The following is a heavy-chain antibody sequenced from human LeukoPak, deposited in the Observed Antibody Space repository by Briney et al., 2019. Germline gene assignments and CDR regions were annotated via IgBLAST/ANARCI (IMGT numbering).Heavy chain of an antibody. Sequence: GGSLGLSCATSGFTFSSSWMSWVRQTPGKGLEWVANIKQDGSEKYYVDSVKGRFTISRENAKNSLYLQMNRLRAEDTAVYYCARDWGRYWGQGTLVTVSS. V-gene: IGHV3-7*01. D-gene: IGHD3-16*01. CDR1: GFTFSSSW. J-gene: IGHJ4*02. CDR3: ARDWGRY. CDR2: IKQDGSEK.